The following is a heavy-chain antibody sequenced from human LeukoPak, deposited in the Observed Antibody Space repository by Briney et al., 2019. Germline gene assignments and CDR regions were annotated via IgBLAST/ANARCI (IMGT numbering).Heavy chain of an antibody. CDR1: GFTFSSYW. Sequence: GGSLRLSCVASGFTFSSYWMSWVRQAPGKGLEWVANIKQDESEKHYVDSVKGRFTISRDNAKNSLYLQMNSLRVEDTAVYYCAKVRRYPDYYTDVWGEGTTVTISS. J-gene: IGHJ6*03. CDR3: AKVRRYPDYYTDV. CDR2: IKQDESEK. D-gene: IGHD3-9*01. V-gene: IGHV3-7*03.